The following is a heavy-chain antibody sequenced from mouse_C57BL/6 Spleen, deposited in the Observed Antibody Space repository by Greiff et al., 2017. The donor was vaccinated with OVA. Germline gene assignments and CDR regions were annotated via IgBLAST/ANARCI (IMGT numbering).Heavy chain of an antibody. CDR2: IYWDDDK. J-gene: IGHJ2*01. Sequence: QVTLKESGPGILQSSQTLSLTCSFSGFSLTTSGLGVSWLRQPSGKGLEWLALIYWDDDKRYNPSLKSRLTISKDTSRNQVFLKITSVNTADTATYYCARGDYSNWFDYWGQGTTLTVSS. D-gene: IGHD2-5*01. V-gene: IGHV8-12*01. CDR1: GFSLTTSGLG. CDR3: ARGDYSNWFDY.